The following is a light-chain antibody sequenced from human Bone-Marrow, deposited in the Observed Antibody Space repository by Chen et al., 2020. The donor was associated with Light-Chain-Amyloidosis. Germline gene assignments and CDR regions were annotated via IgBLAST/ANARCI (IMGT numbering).Light chain of an antibody. V-gene: IGKV3-11*01. CDR2: DAS. Sequence: VLTQSPATLSLSPGERASLFCTASQGIGTYLALYRQQPGQAPRLLIYDASNRATDIPARFTAWGSGTDFTLTITNLEPEDFAVYYCQQRSSWPSITFGQGTRLEIK. CDR3: QQRSSWPSIT. CDR1: QGIGTY. J-gene: IGKJ5*01.